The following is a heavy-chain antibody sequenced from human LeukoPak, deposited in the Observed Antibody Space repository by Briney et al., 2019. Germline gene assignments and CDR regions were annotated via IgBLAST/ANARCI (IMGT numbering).Heavy chain of an antibody. Sequence: PGRPLRLSCAASGFTFSSYAMHWVRQAPGKGLEWVAVISNDGSNKYYADSVKGRFTISRDNSKNTLYLQMNSLRAEDTAVYYCARDAVQYYDFWSGYYTGIGGGIDYWGQGTLVTVSS. CDR2: ISNDGSNK. D-gene: IGHD3-3*01. J-gene: IGHJ4*02. V-gene: IGHV3-30-3*01. CDR3: ARDAVQYYDFWSGYYTGIGGGIDY. CDR1: GFTFSSYA.